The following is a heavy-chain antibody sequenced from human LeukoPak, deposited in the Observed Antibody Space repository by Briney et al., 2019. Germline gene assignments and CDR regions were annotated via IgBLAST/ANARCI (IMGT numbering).Heavy chain of an antibody. D-gene: IGHD3-16*01. CDR2: IYYSGST. CDR1: GGSISSYY. J-gene: IGHJ4*02. V-gene: IGHV4-59*01. Sequence: PSETLSLTCTVSGGSISSYYWSWIRQPPGKGLEWIGYIYYSGSTNYNPSLKSRVTISVDTSKNQFSLKLSSVTAADTAVYYCARCWGPFDYWGQGTLVTVSS. CDR3: ARCWGPFDY.